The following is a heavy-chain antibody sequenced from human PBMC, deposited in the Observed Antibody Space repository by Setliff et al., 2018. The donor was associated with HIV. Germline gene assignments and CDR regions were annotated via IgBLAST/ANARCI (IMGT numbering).Heavy chain of an antibody. D-gene: IGHD1-26*01. J-gene: IGHJ3*01. V-gene: IGHV1-2*06. Sequence: ASVKVSCKASGYTFTDYYIHWVRQAPGHGLELMGRIHPNTGSTNYLQEFQGRVTITRDTSMSTVYMALTGLTSDDTAVYYCAKQGYSDSLYAFDVWGQGTMVTVS. CDR2: IHPNTGST. CDR3: AKQGYSDSLYAFDV. CDR1: GYTFTDYY.